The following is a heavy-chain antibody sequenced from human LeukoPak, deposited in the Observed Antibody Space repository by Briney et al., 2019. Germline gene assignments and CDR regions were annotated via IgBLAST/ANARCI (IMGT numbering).Heavy chain of an antibody. Sequence: GGSLRLSCSASGFTFNKYWMSWIRQLPGQGLEWVANVNQDGTQKYYVDSVKGRFTNSRDNARNLLYLQMNSLRAEDTAVYYCAKVHGDYEGLDYWGQGTLVTVSS. CDR2: VNQDGTQK. J-gene: IGHJ4*02. V-gene: IGHV3-7*01. CDR1: GFTFNKYW. D-gene: IGHD4-17*01. CDR3: AKVHGDYEGLDY.